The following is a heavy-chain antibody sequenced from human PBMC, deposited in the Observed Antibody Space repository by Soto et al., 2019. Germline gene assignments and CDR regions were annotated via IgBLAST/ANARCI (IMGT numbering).Heavy chain of an antibody. Sequence: PGGSLRLSCAASGFTFSSYGMHWVRQAPGKGLEWVAVISYDGSNKYYADSVKGRFTISRDNSKNTLYLQMNSLRAEDTAVYYCAKAQIVATIDGFDYWGQGTLVTVSS. CDR3: AKAQIVATIDGFDY. CDR1: GFTFSSYG. CDR2: ISYDGSNK. J-gene: IGHJ4*02. V-gene: IGHV3-30*18. D-gene: IGHD5-12*01.